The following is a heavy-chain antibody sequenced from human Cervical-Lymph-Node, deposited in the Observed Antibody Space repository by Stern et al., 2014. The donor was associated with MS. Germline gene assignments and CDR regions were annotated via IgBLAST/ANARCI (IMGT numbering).Heavy chain of an antibody. V-gene: IGHV7-4-1*02. J-gene: IGHJ4*02. CDR2: INTKTGNP. CDR3: ARGGGTYSGTWDDY. Sequence: QVQLVQSGSELKKPGASVKISCKASGYTFTRYAMNWVRQAPGQGLEWMGWINTKTGNPTYARNFTGRFVFSLDTSVSTAFLQISSLKAEDTAFYYCARGGGTYSGTWDDYWGQGTLVTVSS. D-gene: IGHD6-13*01. CDR1: GYTFTRYA.